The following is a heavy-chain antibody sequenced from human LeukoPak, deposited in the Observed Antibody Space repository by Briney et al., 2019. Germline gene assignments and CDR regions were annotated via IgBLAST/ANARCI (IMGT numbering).Heavy chain of an antibody. V-gene: IGHV3-7*01. CDR2: IKQDGSEK. CDR3: ARDSPYYYYMDV. CDR1: GLTFSSYW. Sequence: SLRLSCAASGLTFSSYWMSWVRQAPGKGLEWVANIKQDGSEKYYVDSVKGRFTISRDNAKNSLYLQMNSLRAEDTAVYYCARDSPYYYYMDVSGKGTTVTVSS. J-gene: IGHJ6*03.